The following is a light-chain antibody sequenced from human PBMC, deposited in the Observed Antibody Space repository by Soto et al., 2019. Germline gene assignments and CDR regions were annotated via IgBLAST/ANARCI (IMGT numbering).Light chain of an antibody. CDR2: AAS. CDR3: QQRSNWGIT. V-gene: IGKV3-11*01. J-gene: IGKJ5*01. Sequence: IVLTQSPAILSLSPGERATLSCRASQSVNTFLAWYQQKPGQAPRLLIYAASNRATGIPPRFSGSGSGTDFTLTISSLEPEDFVFYYCQQRSNWGITFGQGTRLDIK. CDR1: QSVNTF.